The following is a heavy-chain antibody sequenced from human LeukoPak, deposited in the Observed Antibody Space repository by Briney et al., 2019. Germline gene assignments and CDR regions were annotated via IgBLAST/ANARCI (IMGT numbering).Heavy chain of an antibody. V-gene: IGHV1-46*01. CDR3: ARALSGYDGGG. CDR2: INPSGGST. D-gene: IGHD5-12*01. Sequence: ASVKVSCKASGYTFTSYYMHWVRQAPGQGLEWMGIINPSGGSTSYAQKFQGRVTMTRDTSTSTVYMELSSLRSEDTAVHYCARALSGYDGGGWGQGTTVTVSS. CDR1: GYTFTSYY. J-gene: IGHJ6*02.